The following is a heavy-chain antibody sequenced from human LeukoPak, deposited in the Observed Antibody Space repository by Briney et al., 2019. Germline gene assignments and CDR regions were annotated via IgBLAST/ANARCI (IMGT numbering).Heavy chain of an antibody. D-gene: IGHD3-9*01. CDR1: HDSISNYY. CDR3: ARGQNDILTRYYHGY. CDR2: VYVSGST. Sequence: PSETLSLTCTVSHDSISNYYWSWIRQSPGEGLEWIGYVYVSGSTNYNPSLESRVAISVDTSKNQFSLKLSSVTAADTAVYYCARGQNDILTRYYHGYWGQGTLVTVSS. V-gene: IGHV4-59*12. J-gene: IGHJ4*02.